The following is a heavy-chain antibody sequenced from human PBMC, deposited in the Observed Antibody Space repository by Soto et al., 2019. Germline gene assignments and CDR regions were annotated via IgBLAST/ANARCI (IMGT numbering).Heavy chain of an antibody. CDR2: MNPNSGNT. J-gene: IGHJ6*02. D-gene: IGHD6-19*01. Sequence: RASVKVSCKASGYTFTSYDINWVRQATGQGLEWMGWMNPNSGNTGYAQKFQGRVTMTRNTSISTAYMELSSLRSEDTAVYYCARGFSSGSNYYYYGMDVWGQGTTVTVSS. V-gene: IGHV1-8*01. CDR1: GYTFTSYD. CDR3: ARGFSSGSNYYYYGMDV.